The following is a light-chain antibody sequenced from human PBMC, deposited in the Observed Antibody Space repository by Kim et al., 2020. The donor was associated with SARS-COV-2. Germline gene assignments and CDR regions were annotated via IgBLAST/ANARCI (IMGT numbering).Light chain of an antibody. V-gene: IGKV1-39*01. J-gene: IGKJ2*01. CDR3: QQSYHTPRT. CDR2: AAS. Sequence: DIQMTQSPSSLSASVGDRVTITCRSSQYIINYLNWYQQTPGKAPKLLIYAASTLKSGVPSRFSGSGSGTDFTLTISSLQPEDFAIYYCQQSYHTPRTFGQGTKLKI. CDR1: QYIINY.